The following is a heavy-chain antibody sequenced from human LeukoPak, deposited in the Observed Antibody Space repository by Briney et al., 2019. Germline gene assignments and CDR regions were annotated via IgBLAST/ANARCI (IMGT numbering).Heavy chain of an antibody. J-gene: IGHJ3*01. Sequence: PGGSLRLSCAASGFSFSTYWMHWVRQAPGKGLVWVSHVHSNGRSTSYADSVKGRFTISRDNARNTVYLQMNSLRAEDTAVYYCASPGTDLWGQGTMVTASS. CDR2: VHSNGRST. CDR1: GFSFSTYW. CDR3: ASPGTDL. V-gene: IGHV3-74*01.